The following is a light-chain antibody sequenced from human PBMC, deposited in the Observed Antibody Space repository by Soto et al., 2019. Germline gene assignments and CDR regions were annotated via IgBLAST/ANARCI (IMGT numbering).Light chain of an antibody. V-gene: IGKV3-20*01. CDR1: QSVSSSY. J-gene: IGKJ4*01. CDR2: GAS. CDR3: QQYDSSPLT. Sequence: EIVLTQSPGTLSLSPGERXTLSXXASQSVSSSYLAWYQQKPGQAPRLLIYGASSRATGIPDRFSGSGSGTDFTLTISRLEPGDFAVYXCQQYDSSPLTFGGGTKVEIK.